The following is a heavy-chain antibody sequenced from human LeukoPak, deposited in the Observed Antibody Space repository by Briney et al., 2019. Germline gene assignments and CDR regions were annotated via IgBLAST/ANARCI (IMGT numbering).Heavy chain of an antibody. Sequence: SETLSLTCTVSGGSISSSSYYWGWIRQPPGKGLEWIGSMYHNGSTYYNPSLKSRVTISVDTSKNQFSLKLTSVTAADTAVYYCARHPSGRMWLQQGGWFDPWGQGTLVTVSS. CDR3: ARHPSGRMWLQQGGWFDP. CDR2: MYHNGST. CDR1: GGSISSSSYY. V-gene: IGHV4-39*01. D-gene: IGHD5-24*01. J-gene: IGHJ5*02.